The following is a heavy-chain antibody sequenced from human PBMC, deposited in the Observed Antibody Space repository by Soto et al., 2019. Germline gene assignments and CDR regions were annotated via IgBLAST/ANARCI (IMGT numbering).Heavy chain of an antibody. D-gene: IGHD5-12*01. CDR3: ARHRDIVATMPYYYYGMDV. Sequence: ASVKVSCKVSGYTFPSYGISWLRHAPGQGLEWMGWIRAYNGNTNYAQKLQGRGTMTTDTSTSTAYMELRSLISDDTAVYYCARHRDIVATMPYYYYGMDVWGQGTTVTVS. J-gene: IGHJ6*02. CDR2: IRAYNGNT. CDR1: GYTFPSYG. V-gene: IGHV1-18*01.